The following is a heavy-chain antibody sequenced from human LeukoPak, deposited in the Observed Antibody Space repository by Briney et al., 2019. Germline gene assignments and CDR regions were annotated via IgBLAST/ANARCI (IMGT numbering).Heavy chain of an antibody. CDR2: SGGDGGST. CDR3: AKALNYWYFDL. CDR1: GFTFSSYD. V-gene: IGHV3-23*01. Sequence: QPGGSLRLSCAASGFTFSSYDMSWVRQPPGKGLEWVSASGGDGGSTYADSVKGRFTISRDNSKNTLYLQMNSLRAEDTATYYCAKALNYWYFDLWGRGNLVTVSS. J-gene: IGHJ2*01.